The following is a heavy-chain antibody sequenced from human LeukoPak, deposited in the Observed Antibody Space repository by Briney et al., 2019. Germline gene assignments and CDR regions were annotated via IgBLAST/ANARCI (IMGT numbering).Heavy chain of an antibody. V-gene: IGHV3-48*03. CDR1: GFTFSSYE. CDR3: ARSRGPPTYFDH. Sequence: GGSLRLSCAASGFTFSSYEMNWVRQAPGKGLEWVSYISSSGSTIYYADSVKGRFTISRDNAKNSLYLQMTSLRAEDTAVYYCARSRGPPTYFDHWGQGTLVTVSS. CDR2: ISSSGSTI. J-gene: IGHJ4*02. D-gene: IGHD3-16*01.